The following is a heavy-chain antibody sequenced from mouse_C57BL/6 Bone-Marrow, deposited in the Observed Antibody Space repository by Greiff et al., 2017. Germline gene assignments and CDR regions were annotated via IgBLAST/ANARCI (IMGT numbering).Heavy chain of an antibody. J-gene: IGHJ3*01. V-gene: IGHV1-82*01. CDR1: GYAFSSSW. CDR2: IYPGDGDT. Sequence: QVQLKESGPELVKPGASVKISCKASGYAFSSSWMNWVKQRPGKGLEWIGRIYPGDGDTNYNGKFKGKATLTADKSSSTAYMQLSSLTSEDSAVYFCLLRAWFAYWGQGTLVTVSA. D-gene: IGHD1-1*01. CDR3: LLRAWFAY.